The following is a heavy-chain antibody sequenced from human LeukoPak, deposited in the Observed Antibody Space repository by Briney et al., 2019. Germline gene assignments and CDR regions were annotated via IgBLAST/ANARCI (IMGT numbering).Heavy chain of an antibody. CDR1: GFTFSSYG. Sequence: PGGSLRLSCAASGFTFSSYGMHWVRQAPGKGLEWVAVIWYDGSNKYYADSVKGRFTISRDNPKNTLYLQMNSLRAEDTAVYYCARDPEMVRGVITNYYYGMDVWGKGTTVTVSS. D-gene: IGHD3-10*01. CDR3: ARDPEMVRGVITNYYYGMDV. V-gene: IGHV3-33*01. CDR2: IWYDGSNK. J-gene: IGHJ6*04.